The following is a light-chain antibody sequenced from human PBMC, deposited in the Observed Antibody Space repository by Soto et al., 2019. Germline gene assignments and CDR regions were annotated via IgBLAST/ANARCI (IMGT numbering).Light chain of an antibody. CDR1: QTVSSY. V-gene: IGKV3-11*01. CDR2: DAS. CDR3: QQYYNTPYT. Sequence: EIVLTQSPVTLSLSPGERATLSCRASQTVSSYLAWYQQKPGQAPRLLIYDASNRATGIPARFSGSGSGTDFTLTISSLEPEDFAVYYCQQYYNTPYTFGQGTQLEIK. J-gene: IGKJ2*01.